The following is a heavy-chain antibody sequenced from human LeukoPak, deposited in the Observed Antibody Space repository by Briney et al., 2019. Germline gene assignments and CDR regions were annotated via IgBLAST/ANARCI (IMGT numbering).Heavy chain of an antibody. Sequence: GGTLRLSCAASGLTFSSYGMHWVRLAPGKGLEWVAFIRYDGSNKYYADSVKGRFTISRDNSKNTLYLQMNSLRAEDTAVYYCAKGGYSYYYYYMDVWGKGTTVTVSS. J-gene: IGHJ6*03. CDR2: IRYDGSNK. CDR1: GLTFSSYG. V-gene: IGHV3-30*02. D-gene: IGHD6-25*01. CDR3: AKGGYSYYYYYMDV.